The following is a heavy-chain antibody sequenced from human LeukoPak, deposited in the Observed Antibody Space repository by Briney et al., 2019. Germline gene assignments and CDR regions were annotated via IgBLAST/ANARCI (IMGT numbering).Heavy chain of an antibody. J-gene: IGHJ5*02. V-gene: IGHV2-5*02. CDR2: IYWDDDK. D-gene: IGHD2-15*01. CDR3: AHIPASALYNWFDP. CDR1: GFSLSTSGVG. Sequence: SGPTLVNPTQTLTLTCTFSGFSLSTSGVGVGWIRQPPGKALEWVAPIYWDDDKRYSPSLKSRLTITKDTSKNQVVLTMTNLDPVDTATYFCAHIPASALYNWFDPWGQGTLVTVSS.